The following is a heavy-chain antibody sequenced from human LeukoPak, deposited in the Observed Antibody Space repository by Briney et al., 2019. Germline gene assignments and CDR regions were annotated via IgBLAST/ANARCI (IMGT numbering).Heavy chain of an antibody. CDR3: ARVYTNFPRYYYYMDV. CDR1: GFTVSDYY. CDR2: ISSSGSTI. D-gene: IGHD2-8*01. Sequence: NSGGSLRLSCAASGFTVSDYYMSWIRQPPGKGLEWVSYISSSGSTIYYADSVKGRFTISRDNAKNSLYLQMNSLRAEDTAVYYCARVYTNFPRYYYYMDVWGKGTTVTVSS. V-gene: IGHV3-11*01. J-gene: IGHJ6*03.